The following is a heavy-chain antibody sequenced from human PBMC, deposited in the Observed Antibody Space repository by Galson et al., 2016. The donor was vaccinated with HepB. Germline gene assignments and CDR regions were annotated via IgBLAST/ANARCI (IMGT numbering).Heavy chain of an antibody. Sequence: SLRLSCAASGFTFRSFAVHWVRQAPGRGLEWVAVISFDGSTKHYADSVKGRFTISRDNSQNTMFLEMESLRSEDTAVYYCVKRAKYSGDDFDFWGQGTLVIVS. CDR2: ISFDGSTK. D-gene: IGHD5-12*01. CDR1: GFTFRSFA. CDR3: VKRAKYSGDDFDF. J-gene: IGHJ4*02. V-gene: IGHV3-30*03.